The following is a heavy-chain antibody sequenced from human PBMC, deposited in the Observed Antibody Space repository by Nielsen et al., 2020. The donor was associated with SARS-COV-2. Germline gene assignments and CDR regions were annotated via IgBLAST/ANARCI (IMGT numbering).Heavy chain of an antibody. CDR1: GFTVSSNY. CDR3: ARDRNGRHDY. J-gene: IGHJ4*02. Sequence: GGSLRLSCAASGFTVSSNYMSWVRQAPGKGLEWVSVIYSGGSTYYADSVKGRFTISRDNAKNSLYLQMNSLRAEDTAVYYCARDRNGRHDYWGQGTLVTVSS. CDR2: IYSGGST. D-gene: IGHD2-8*01. V-gene: IGHV3-53*01.